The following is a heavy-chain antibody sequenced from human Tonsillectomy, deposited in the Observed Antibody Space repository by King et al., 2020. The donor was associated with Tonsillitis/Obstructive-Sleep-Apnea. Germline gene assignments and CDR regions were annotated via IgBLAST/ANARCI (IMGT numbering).Heavy chain of an antibody. D-gene: IGHD2-8*02. CDR1: GYTFTDYY. J-gene: IGHJ4*02. CDR2: INPSGGST. V-gene: IGHV1-46*01. CDR3: ARLRCTGGACYLNFDY. Sequence: QLVQSGAEVKKPGASVKVSCKASGYTFTDYYIQWVRQAPGQGLEWMGIINPSGGSTSYARTFQGRVTITRDTSTSTVYMDLSSLGSEDTAVYYCARLRCTGGACYLNFDYWGQGTLVTVSS.